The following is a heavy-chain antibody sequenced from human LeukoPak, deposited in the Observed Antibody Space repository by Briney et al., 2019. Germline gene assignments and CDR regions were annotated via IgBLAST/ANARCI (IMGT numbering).Heavy chain of an antibody. CDR1: GFTFSSYA. CDR3: AKESPRDRYYYDSSGN. J-gene: IGHJ4*02. CDR2: ISGSGGNT. D-gene: IGHD3-22*01. Sequence: GGSLRLSCAASGFTFSSYAMSWVRQAPGKGLEWVSAISGSGGNTYYADSVKGRFTISRDNSKNTLYLQMNSLRAEDTAVYYCAKESPRDRYYYDSSGNWGQGTLVTVSS. V-gene: IGHV3-23*01.